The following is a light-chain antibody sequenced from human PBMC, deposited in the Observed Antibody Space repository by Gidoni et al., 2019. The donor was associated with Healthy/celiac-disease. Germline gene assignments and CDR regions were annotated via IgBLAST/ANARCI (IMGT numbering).Light chain of an antibody. Sequence: EIVFTQSPGTLSLSPGERATLSCRASQSVSSSYLAWYQQKPGQAPRLLIYGASSRATGIPDRFSGSGSGTEFTLTISRLEPEDFAVYYCQQYGSSPETFGQGTKVEIK. V-gene: IGKV3-20*01. CDR3: QQYGSSPET. CDR2: GAS. CDR1: QSVSSSY. J-gene: IGKJ1*01.